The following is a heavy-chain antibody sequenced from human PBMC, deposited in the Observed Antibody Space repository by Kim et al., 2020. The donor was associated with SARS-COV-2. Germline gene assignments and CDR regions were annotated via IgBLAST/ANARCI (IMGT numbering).Heavy chain of an antibody. CDR1: GFTFSSYA. Sequence: GGSLRLSCAASGFTFSSYAMSWVRRAPGKGLEWVSAISGSGGSTYYADSVKGRFTISRDNSKNTLYLQMNSLRAEDTAVYYCAKSHIVVVTANDAFDIWGQGTMVTVSS. CDR3: AKSHIVVVTANDAFDI. D-gene: IGHD2-21*02. J-gene: IGHJ3*02. V-gene: IGHV3-23*01. CDR2: ISGSGGST.